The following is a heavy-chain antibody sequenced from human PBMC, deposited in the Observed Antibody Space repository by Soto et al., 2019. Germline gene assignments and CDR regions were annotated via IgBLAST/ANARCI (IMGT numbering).Heavy chain of an antibody. V-gene: IGHV3-7*01. CDR2: IKQDGSEK. CDR1: GFTFDDYA. J-gene: IGHJ5*02. D-gene: IGHD6-25*01. Sequence: GGSLRLSCAASGFTFDDYAMHWVRQAPGKGLEWVANIKQDGSEKYYVDSVKGRFTISRDNAKNSLYLQMNSLRAEDTAVYYCARDSSDWFDPWGQGTLVTVSS. CDR3: ARDSSDWFDP.